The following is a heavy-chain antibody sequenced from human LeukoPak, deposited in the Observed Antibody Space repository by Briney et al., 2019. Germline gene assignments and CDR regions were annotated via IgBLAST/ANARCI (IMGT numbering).Heavy chain of an antibody. J-gene: IGHJ6*02. CDR1: GFTFSDYY. Sequence: GGSLRLSCAASGFTFSDYYMSWIRQAPGKGLEWVSSISSNISTTYYADSVKGRFTISRDNAKSSLYLQMDSLRVEDTAVCYCARDRSGYARYYGMDVWGQGTTVTVSS. D-gene: IGHD5-12*01. CDR2: ISSNISTT. CDR3: ARDRSGYARYYGMDV. V-gene: IGHV3-11*01.